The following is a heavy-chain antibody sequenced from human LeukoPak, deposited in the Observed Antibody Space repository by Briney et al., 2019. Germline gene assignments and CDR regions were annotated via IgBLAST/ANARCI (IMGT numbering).Heavy chain of an antibody. CDR2: ISGFNT. CDR3: AKDVCTSPRCLLYFDS. V-gene: IGHV3-23*01. J-gene: IGHJ4*02. Sequence: GGSLRLSCAASGFVFSICGMSWVRQAPGKGPEWVSGISGFNTYYADSVKGRFTIFRDNSKNVLYLQMDRLRAEDTAVYSCAKDVCTSPRCLLYFDSWGQGTLVTVSS. CDR1: GFVFSICG. D-gene: IGHD2-8*01.